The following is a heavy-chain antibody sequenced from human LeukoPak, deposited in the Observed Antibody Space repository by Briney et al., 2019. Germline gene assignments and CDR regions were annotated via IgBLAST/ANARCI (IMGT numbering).Heavy chain of an antibody. CDR2: LRDTEST. V-gene: IGHV4-59*11. CDR1: GASISAHY. J-gene: IGHJ4*02. Sequence: SETLSLTCTVSGASISAHYWSWLRQPPGKELEWIAYLRDTESTKDNPSLKSRVALSADTSKNQFSLRLTSVTAADTAIYYCATLKRGSVFGYFNFWGQGLLVTVSS. D-gene: IGHD3-3*01. CDR3: ATLKRGSVFGYFNF.